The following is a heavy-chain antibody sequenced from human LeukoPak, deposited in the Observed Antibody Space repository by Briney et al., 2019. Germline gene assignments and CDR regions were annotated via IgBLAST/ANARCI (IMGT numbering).Heavy chain of an antibody. J-gene: IGHJ4*02. Sequence: KPSETLSLTCTVSGGSISSYYWSWIRQPPGKGLEWIGYIYYSGSTNYNPSLKSRVTISVDTSKNQFSLKLSSVTAADTAVYYCARNGGSGTYYDGSFDYWGQGTLVTVSS. CDR1: GGSISSYY. D-gene: IGHD1-26*01. CDR3: ARNGGSGTYYDGSFDY. V-gene: IGHV4-59*12. CDR2: IYYSGST.